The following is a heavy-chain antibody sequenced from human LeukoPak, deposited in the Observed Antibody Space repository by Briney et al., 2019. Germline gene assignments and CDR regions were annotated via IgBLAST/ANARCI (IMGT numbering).Heavy chain of an antibody. J-gene: IGHJ4*02. V-gene: IGHV4-59*01. CDR2: IYYSGST. CDR1: GRSLSSYY. D-gene: IGHD2-2*01. Sequence: SETLSLTCTVSGRSLSSYYGSWVRQPPGKGLEWIGYIYYSGSTNYNPSLKSRVTISVDTSKNQFSLKLSSVTAADTAVYYCARRNKGASCYDYWGQGTLVTVSS. CDR3: ARRNKGASCYDY.